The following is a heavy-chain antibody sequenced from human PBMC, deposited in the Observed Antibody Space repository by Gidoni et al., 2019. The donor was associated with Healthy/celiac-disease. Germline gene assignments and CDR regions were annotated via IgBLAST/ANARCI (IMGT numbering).Heavy chain of an antibody. CDR3: ARLKIAVAERDKYNGFDS. Sequence: QLQLQESGPGLVKPSETLSLPCTVSGVSISSISSSWGWNRQPPGKGLEWMGSMFYSGSTDYKQSLESRVTISVDTSKNQFSLKLSAVTAADTAVDDCARLKIAVAERDKYNGFDSWGQGTLVTVSS. V-gene: IGHV4-39*01. D-gene: IGHD6-19*01. CDR2: MFYSGST. CDR1: GVSISSISSS. J-gene: IGHJ5*01.